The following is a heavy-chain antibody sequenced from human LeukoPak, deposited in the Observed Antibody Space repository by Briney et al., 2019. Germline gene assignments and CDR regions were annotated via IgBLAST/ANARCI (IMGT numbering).Heavy chain of an antibody. CDR3: ARWGSSGYPYYFDY. J-gene: IGHJ4*02. CDR2: IIPIFGTA. Sequence: SVKVSCKASGGTFSSYAISWVRQAPGQGLEWMGGIIPIFGTANYAQKFQGRVTITADGSTSTAYMELSSLRSEDTAVYYCARWGSSGYPYYFDYWGQGTLVTVSS. V-gene: IGHV1-69*13. D-gene: IGHD3-22*01. CDR1: GGTFSSYA.